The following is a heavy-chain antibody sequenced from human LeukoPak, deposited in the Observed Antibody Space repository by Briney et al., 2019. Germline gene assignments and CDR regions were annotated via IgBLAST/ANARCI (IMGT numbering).Heavy chain of an antibody. CDR2: ISGSGGST. CDR3: AKEKNRYCSGGSCYSFDY. CDR1: GFTFSSYA. V-gene: IGHV3-23*01. J-gene: IGHJ4*02. D-gene: IGHD2-15*01. Sequence: PGGSLRLSCAASGFTFSSYAMSWVRQAPGKGLEWVSAISGSGGSTYYADSVKGRFTISRDNSKNTLYLQMNSLRAEDTAVYYCAKEKNRYCSGGSCYSFDYWGQGTLVTVSS.